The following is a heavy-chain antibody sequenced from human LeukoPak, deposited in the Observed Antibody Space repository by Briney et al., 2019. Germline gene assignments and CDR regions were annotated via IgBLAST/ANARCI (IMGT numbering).Heavy chain of an antibody. Sequence: GGSLRLSCAASGFTFTSYVMSWVRQAPGKGLEWVSSISVSGSFTYYADSVKGRFTISRDNSKNTLYLQMNSLRAEDTAVYYCAKVLLGSCYDYWGQGTLVTVSS. CDR1: GFTFTSYV. CDR3: AKVLLGSCYDY. V-gene: IGHV3-23*01. CDR2: ISVSGSFT. J-gene: IGHJ4*02. D-gene: IGHD2-15*01.